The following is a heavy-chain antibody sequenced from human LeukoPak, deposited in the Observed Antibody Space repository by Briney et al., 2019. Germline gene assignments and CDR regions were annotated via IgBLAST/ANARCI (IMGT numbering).Heavy chain of an antibody. CDR3: ARGRPHGNDY. J-gene: IGHJ4*02. Sequence: GGSLRLSCAASGFTFSSYWMNWVRQAPGKGLVWVSRIASDGSSTTYADSVKGRFSISRDNAKNTLYLQMNNLRVEDTAVYYCARGRPHGNDYWGQGTLATVSS. CDR2: IASDGSST. CDR1: GFTFSSYW. D-gene: IGHD4-23*01. V-gene: IGHV3-74*01.